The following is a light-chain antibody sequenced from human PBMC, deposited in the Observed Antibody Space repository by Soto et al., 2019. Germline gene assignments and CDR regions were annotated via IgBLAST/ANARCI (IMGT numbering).Light chain of an antibody. J-gene: IGLJ2*01. CDR3: SSYTSSSTRV. CDR2: EVS. CDR1: SSDVGGYNY. Sequence: HSALTQPASVFGSPGQSITISCTGTSSDVGGYNYVSWYQQHPGKAPKLMIYEVSKRPSGVSNRFSGSKSGNTASLTISGLQAEDEADYYCSSYTSSSTRVFGGGTKLTVL. V-gene: IGLV2-14*01.